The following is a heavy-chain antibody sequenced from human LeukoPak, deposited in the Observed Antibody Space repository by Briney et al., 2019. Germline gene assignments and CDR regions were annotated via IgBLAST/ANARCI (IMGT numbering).Heavy chain of an antibody. J-gene: IGHJ4*02. V-gene: IGHV4-4*02. D-gene: IGHD4-17*01. Sequence: SETLSLTCAVSGGSISSTDWWSWVRQPPGKGLEWIGEIYYSGSTNYNPSLKSRVTISVDKSKNQFSLKLNSMTAADTAVYYCARVGGDYGLYYFDYWGQGTLVTVSS. CDR1: GGSISSTDW. CDR2: IYYSGST. CDR3: ARVGGDYGLYYFDY.